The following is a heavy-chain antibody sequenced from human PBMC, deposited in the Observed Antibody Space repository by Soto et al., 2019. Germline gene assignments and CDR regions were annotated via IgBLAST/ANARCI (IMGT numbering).Heavy chain of an antibody. CDR1: GFTFSSYD. CDR3: ARSLGITANWFDP. CDR2: IGTAGDT. D-gene: IGHD3-16*01. J-gene: IGHJ5*02. V-gene: IGHV3-13*01. Sequence: QTVGSLRLSCAASGFTFSSYDMHWVRQATGKGLEWVSAIGTAGDTYYPGSVKGRFTISRENAKNSLYLQMNSLRAGDTAVYYCARSLGITANWFDPWGQGTLVTVSS.